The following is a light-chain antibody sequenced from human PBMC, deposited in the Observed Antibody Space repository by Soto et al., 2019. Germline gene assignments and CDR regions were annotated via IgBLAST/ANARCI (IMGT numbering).Light chain of an antibody. V-gene: IGKV1-5*03. Sequence: DIQMTQSPSTLSASVGDRVTITCRASQSISSWLAWYQQKPGKAPKLLIYKASTLESGVPSRFSGSASGTEFTLTISSLQPDDFATYYCQHYNSFSWTFGQGTDVEIK. CDR3: QHYNSFSWT. CDR1: QSISSW. CDR2: KAS. J-gene: IGKJ1*01.